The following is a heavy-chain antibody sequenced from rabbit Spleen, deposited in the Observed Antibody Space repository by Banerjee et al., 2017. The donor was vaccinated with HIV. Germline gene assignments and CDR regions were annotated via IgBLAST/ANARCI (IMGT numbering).Heavy chain of an antibody. J-gene: IGHJ4*01. CDR1: GIHFSNFG. D-gene: IGHD2-1*01. CDR3: ARGSAAMAMVITGFYLTL. Sequence: ELVESGGGLVQPGESLKLSCKASGIHFSNFGIRWVRQAPGKGPEWIGYIDPAFGNTYYARGVNGRFTISSHNAQNTVSLQMTSLTAADTATWFCARGSAAMAMVITGFYLTLWGPGTLVTVS. CDR2: IDPAFGNT. V-gene: IGHV1S47*01.